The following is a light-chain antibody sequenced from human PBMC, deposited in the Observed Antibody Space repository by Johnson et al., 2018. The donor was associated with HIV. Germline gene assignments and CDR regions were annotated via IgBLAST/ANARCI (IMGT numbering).Light chain of an antibody. V-gene: IGLV1-51*01. J-gene: IGLJ1*01. CDR2: DND. Sequence: QSVLTQPPSVSAAPGQKVTISCSGSSSNIGNNYVSWYQQLPGTAPKLLIYDNDKRPSGIPDRFFGSKSGTSATLDITGLQTGAEGDYYCGAWDSSLNAYVFGAGTKVTVL. CDR1: SSNIGNNY. CDR3: GAWDSSLNAYV.